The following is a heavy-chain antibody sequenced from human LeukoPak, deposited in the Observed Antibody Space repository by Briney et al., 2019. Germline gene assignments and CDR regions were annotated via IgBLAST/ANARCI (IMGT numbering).Heavy chain of an antibody. CDR2: IYHSGST. CDR1: GYFISSGYY. J-gene: IGHJ4*02. V-gene: IGHV4-38-2*01. D-gene: IGHD3-22*01. CDR3: ARVPSSGYFDY. Sequence: SETMSLTCAVSGYFISSGYYWGWIRQPPGKGLEWIGSIYHSGSTYYNPSLKSRVTISVDTSKNQFSLKLSSVTASDTAVYYCARVPSSGYFDYWGQGTLVTVSS.